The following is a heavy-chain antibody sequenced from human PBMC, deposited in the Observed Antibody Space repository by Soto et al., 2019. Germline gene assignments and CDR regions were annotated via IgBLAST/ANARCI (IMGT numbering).Heavy chain of an antibody. V-gene: IGHV1-69*12. CDR1: GGTFSSYA. CDR2: IIPIFGTA. J-gene: IGHJ4*02. CDR3: ARDQGVAAAEGGYYFDY. D-gene: IGHD6-13*01. Sequence: QVQLVQSGAEVKKPGSSVKVSCKASGGTFSSYAISWVRQAPGQGLEWMGGIIPIFGTANYAQKFQGRVTITADESTSTAYMELRSLRSEDTAVYYCARDQGVAAAEGGYYFDYWGQGTLVTVSS.